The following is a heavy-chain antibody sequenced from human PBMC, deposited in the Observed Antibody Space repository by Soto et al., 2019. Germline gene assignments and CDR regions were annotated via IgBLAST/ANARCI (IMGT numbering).Heavy chain of an antibody. J-gene: IGHJ4*02. V-gene: IGHV3-30-3*01. CDR1: GFTFSSHS. D-gene: IGHD3-10*01. CDR2: ISYDGSIK. Sequence: QVQLVESGGGVVQPGRSLRLSCAASGFTFSSHSIQWVRQAPGKGLAWVAVISYDGSIKYYADSVKGRFTISRDNSKNTAYLQMNSLRAEDTAVFYCAREWSTSGDLDYWGQGTLVIVFS. CDR3: AREWSTSGDLDY.